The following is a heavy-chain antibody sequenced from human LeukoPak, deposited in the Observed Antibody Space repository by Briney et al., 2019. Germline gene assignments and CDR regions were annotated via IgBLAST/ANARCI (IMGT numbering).Heavy chain of an antibody. V-gene: IGHV3-33*01. D-gene: IGHD6-19*01. Sequence: PGGSLRLSCAASGFTFSSYGMHWVRQAPGKGLEWVAVIWYDGSNKYYADSVKGRFTISRDNSKNTLYLRMNSLRAEDTAVYYCARDHSSGWYSDYFDYWGQGTLVTVSS. CDR3: ARDHSSGWYSDYFDY. CDR1: GFTFSSYG. J-gene: IGHJ4*02. CDR2: IWYDGSNK.